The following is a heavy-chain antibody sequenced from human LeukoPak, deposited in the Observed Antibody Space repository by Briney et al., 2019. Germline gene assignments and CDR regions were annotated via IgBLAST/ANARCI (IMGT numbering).Heavy chain of an antibody. J-gene: IGHJ4*02. V-gene: IGHV4-30-4*01. CDR1: GGSISSGDYY. Sequence: PSQTLSLTCTVSGGSISSGDYYWSWIRQPPGKGLEWIGYIYYSGSTYYNPSLKSRVTILVDTSKNQFSLKLSSVTAADTAVYYCARHCGGDCYSGSDEAYFDYWGQGTLVTVSS. D-gene: IGHD2-21*02. CDR3: ARHCGGDCYSGSDEAYFDY. CDR2: IYYSGST.